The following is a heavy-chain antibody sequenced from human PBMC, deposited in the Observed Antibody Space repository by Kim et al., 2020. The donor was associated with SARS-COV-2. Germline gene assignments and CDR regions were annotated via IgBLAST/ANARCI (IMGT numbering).Heavy chain of an antibody. J-gene: IGHJ5*02. D-gene: IGHD1-26*01. CDR3: ARPHSGRGGGAWFDP. CDR2: FYYGGST. V-gene: IGHV4-39*01. CDR1: GGSISSGNYF. Sequence: SETLSLTCTVSGGSISSGNYFWGWILQPPGKGLEWIGNFYYGGSTYYSPSLKSRVTMSADTSKNQFSLRLRSVTAADTAVYYCARPHSGRGGGAWFDPWGQGTLVTVSS.